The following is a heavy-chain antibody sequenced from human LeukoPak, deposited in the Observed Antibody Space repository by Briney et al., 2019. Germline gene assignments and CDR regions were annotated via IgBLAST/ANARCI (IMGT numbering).Heavy chain of an antibody. V-gene: IGHV3-23*01. CDR2: ISGSGGST. J-gene: IGHJ4*02. CDR1: GFTFSSYG. D-gene: IGHD3-10*01. Sequence: GGTLRLSCAASGFTFSSYGMSWVRQAPGKGLEWVSAISGSGGSTYYADSVKGRFTISRDNSKNTLYLQMNSLRAEDTAVYYCAKGRYGSGSYYPLDYWGQGTLVTVSS. CDR3: AKGRYGSGSYYPLDY.